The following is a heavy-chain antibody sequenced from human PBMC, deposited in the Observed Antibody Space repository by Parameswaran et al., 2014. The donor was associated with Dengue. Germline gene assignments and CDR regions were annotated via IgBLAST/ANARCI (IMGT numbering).Heavy chain of an antibody. Sequence: ISVARWIRQSPSRGLEWLGRTYYRSKWYNDYAVSVKSRITINPDTSKNQFSLQLNSVTPEDTAVYYCASGYRDAFDIWGPRDNGHRLL. CDR2: TYYRSKWYN. D-gene: IGHD2-2*03. J-gene: IGHJ3*02. V-gene: IGHV6-1*01. CDR3: ASGYRDAFDI. CDR1: ISVA.